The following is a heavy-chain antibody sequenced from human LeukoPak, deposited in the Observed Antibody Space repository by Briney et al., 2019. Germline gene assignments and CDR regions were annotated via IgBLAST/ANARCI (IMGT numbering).Heavy chain of an antibody. CDR3: ARSPEGRYFDWSEYYFDY. V-gene: IGHV4-59*08. Sequence: SETLSLTCFVSGGFISSFYWSWIRQPPGKGLEWIGNIYYSGTTNYNPSLKSRVTISVDTSKNHFSLKLSSVTAADTAVYYCARSPEGRYFDWSEYYFDYWGQGTLVTVSS. J-gene: IGHJ4*02. CDR2: IYYSGTT. CDR1: GGFISSFY. D-gene: IGHD3-9*01.